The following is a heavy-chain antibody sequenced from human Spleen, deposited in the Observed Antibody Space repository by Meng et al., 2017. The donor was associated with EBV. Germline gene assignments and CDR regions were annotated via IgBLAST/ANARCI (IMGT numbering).Heavy chain of an antibody. V-gene: IGHV1-46*01. Sequence: QVHLVQSGAEVKKPGASVKVSCKAPGYTFINYYIHWVRQAPGQGLEWMGIIDASGGDARYAQKFQGRVTMTRDTSTSTVYMDLSSLRSEDTAVYYCARGPVGMITYFDYWGQGTLVTVSS. J-gene: IGHJ4*02. D-gene: IGHD3-16*01. CDR1: GYTFINYY. CDR3: ARGPVGMITYFDY. CDR2: IDASGGDA.